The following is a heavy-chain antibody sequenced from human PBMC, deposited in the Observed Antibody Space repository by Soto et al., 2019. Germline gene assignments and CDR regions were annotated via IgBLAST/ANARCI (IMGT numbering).Heavy chain of an antibody. V-gene: IGHV3-23*01. J-gene: IGHJ6*03. Sequence: PGGSLRLSCAASGFTFSSYAMSWVRQAPGKGLEWVSAVSGSGGGTYYADSVRGRFTISRDNPKNTLYLHLNNLRAEDTAIYYCARDSILRGQFYHYYMDVWGKGTTVTVSS. CDR2: VSGSGGGT. CDR1: GFTFSSYA. D-gene: IGHD3-10*01. CDR3: ARDSILRGQFYHYYMDV.